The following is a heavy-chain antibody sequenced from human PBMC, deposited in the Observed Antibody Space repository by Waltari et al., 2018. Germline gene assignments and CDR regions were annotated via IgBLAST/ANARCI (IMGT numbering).Heavy chain of an antibody. V-gene: IGHV4-39*01. J-gene: IGHJ4*02. Sequence: QLQLQESGAGLVKPSETLSLTCTVSGGSISSSSYYWGWIRQPPGKGLEWIGRIYYRGRTYYNPSLKIRVTMSVDTSKNQFSLKLSSVTAADTAVYYCARQRSITMVRGVIIARPFDYWGQGTLVTVSS. CDR2: IYYRGRT. D-gene: IGHD3-10*01. CDR1: GGSISSSSYY. CDR3: ARQRSITMVRGVIIARPFDY.